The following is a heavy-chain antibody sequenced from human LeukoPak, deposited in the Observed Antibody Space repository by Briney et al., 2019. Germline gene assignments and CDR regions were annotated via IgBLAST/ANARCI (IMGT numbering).Heavy chain of an antibody. CDR3: ARDGGVVYSSSWHPSDAFDI. D-gene: IGHD6-13*01. Sequence: PSETLSLTCTVSGGSISSYYWSWIRQPPGKGLEWIGYIYYSGSTKYNPSLKSRVTISVDTSKNQFSLKLSSVTAADTAVYYCARDGGVVYSSSWHPSDAFDIWGQGTMVTVSS. CDR1: GGSISSYY. V-gene: IGHV4-59*01. J-gene: IGHJ3*02. CDR2: IYYSGST.